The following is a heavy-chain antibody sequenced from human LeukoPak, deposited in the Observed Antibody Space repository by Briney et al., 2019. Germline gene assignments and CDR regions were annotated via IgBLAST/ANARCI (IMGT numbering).Heavy chain of an antibody. J-gene: IGHJ4*02. CDR1: GGSISSYY. Sequence: SETLSLTCTVSGGSISSYYWSWIRQPPGKGLEWIGYIYYSGSTNYNPSLKSRVTISLDTSKNQFSLKLSSVTAADTAVYYCARESQVIAAAGKGIADWGQGTLVTVSS. CDR3: ARESQVIAAAGKGIAD. D-gene: IGHD6-13*01. V-gene: IGHV4-59*12. CDR2: IYYSGST.